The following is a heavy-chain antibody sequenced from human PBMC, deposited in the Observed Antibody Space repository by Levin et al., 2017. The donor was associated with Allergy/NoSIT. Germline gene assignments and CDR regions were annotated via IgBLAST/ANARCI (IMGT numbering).Heavy chain of an antibody. V-gene: IGHV1-2*02. J-gene: IGHJ4*02. D-gene: IGHD5-18*01. CDR2: INPNSGGT. Sequence: VASVKVSCKASGYTFTGYYMHWVRQAPGQGLEWMGWINPNSGGTNYAQKFQGRVTMTRDTSISTAYMELSRLRSDETAVYYCARPRGGYSYGRGPIDYWGQGTLVTVSS. CDR3: ARPRGGYSYGRGPIDY. CDR1: GYTFTGYY.